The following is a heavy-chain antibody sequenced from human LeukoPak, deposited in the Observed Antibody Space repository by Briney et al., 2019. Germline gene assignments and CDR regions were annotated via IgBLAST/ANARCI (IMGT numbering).Heavy chain of an antibody. Sequence: GGSLRLSCAASGFPFNSFFLNWVRLTPGRELEWVACISQDGSETFYMDSVRGRFIISRDNTKNLLYLQMDSLRAEDTAVYFCVRDLGHSRHYFEYWGQGALVTVSS. CDR1: GFPFNSFF. D-gene: IGHD7-27*01. CDR3: VRDLGHSRHYFEY. J-gene: IGHJ4*02. V-gene: IGHV3-7*01. CDR2: ISQDGSET.